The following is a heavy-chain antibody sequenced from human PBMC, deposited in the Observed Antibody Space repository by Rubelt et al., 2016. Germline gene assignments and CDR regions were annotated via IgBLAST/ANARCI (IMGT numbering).Heavy chain of an antibody. CDR1: GYTFTGYY. J-gene: IGHJ4*02. V-gene: IGHV1-2*06. D-gene: IGHD6-19*01. CDR2: INPNSDGT. Sequence: QVQLVQSGAEVKKPGASVKVSCKASGYTFTGYYMHWVRQAPGQGLEWVGRINPNSDGTNYAQKFQGRVTMSRDTSSTTAYMELSRLRSDDTAVFYCARESSSGWYIDYWGQGTLVTVSS. CDR3: ARESSSGWYIDY.